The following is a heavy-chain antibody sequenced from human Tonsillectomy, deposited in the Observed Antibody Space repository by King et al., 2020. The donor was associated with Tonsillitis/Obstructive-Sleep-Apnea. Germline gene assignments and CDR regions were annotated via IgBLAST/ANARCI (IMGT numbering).Heavy chain of an antibody. CDR3: ARVWGYCSSTSCYAGWFDP. Sequence: PLQESGPGLVKPSETLSLTCTVSGGSVSSDSYYWSWIRQPPGKGLEWIGDIHYSGSTNYNPSLKSRVTISVDTSKNQFSLKLSSVTAADTAVYYCARVWGYCSSTSCYAGWFDPWGQGTLVTVSS. D-gene: IGHD2-2*01. CDR2: IHYSGST. V-gene: IGHV4-61*01. J-gene: IGHJ5*02. CDR1: GGSVSSDSYY.